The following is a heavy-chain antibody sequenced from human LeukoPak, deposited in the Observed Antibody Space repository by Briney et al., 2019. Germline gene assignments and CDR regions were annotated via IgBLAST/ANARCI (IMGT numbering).Heavy chain of an antibody. CDR2: INPNSGGT. D-gene: IGHD3-9*01. CDR3: ARDRRPTYHDILTGCRRDYYYGMDV. J-gene: IGHJ6*02. V-gene: IGHV1-2*02. CDR1: GYTFTGYY. Sequence: ASVKVSCKASGYTFTGYYIHWVRQAPGQGLEYMGWINPNSGGTDYAQKFQGRVTMTRDTSISAAYMELSRLTSDDTAVYYCARDRRPTYHDILTGCRRDYYYGMDVWGQGTTVTVSS.